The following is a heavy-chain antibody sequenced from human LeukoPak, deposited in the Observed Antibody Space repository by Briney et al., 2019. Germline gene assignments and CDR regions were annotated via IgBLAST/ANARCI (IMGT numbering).Heavy chain of an antibody. J-gene: IGHJ4*02. Sequence: GGSLRLSCAASGFTFSNYWMHWVRQAPGKRLVWVSRINSDGSSTSYADSVKGRFTISRDNAKNTLYLQMNSLRAEDTAVYYCARDASVVVPAAGFGYWGQGTLVTVSS. CDR3: ARDASVVVPAAGFGY. CDR1: GFTFSNYW. CDR2: INSDGSST. V-gene: IGHV3-74*01. D-gene: IGHD2-2*01.